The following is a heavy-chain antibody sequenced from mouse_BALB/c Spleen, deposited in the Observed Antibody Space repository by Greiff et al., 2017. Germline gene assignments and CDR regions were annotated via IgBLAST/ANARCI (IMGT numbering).Heavy chain of an antibody. CDR1: GYSFTSYY. Sequence: QVQLKESGPELVKPGASVKISCKASGYSFTSYYIHWVKQRPGQGLEWIGWIFPGSGNTKYNEKFKGKATLTADTSSSTAYMQLSSLTSEDSAVYYCARWVGEGLRFAYWGQGTLVTVSA. D-gene: IGHD3-3*01. J-gene: IGHJ3*01. V-gene: IGHV1-66*01. CDR2: IFPGSGNT. CDR3: ARWVGEGLRFAY.